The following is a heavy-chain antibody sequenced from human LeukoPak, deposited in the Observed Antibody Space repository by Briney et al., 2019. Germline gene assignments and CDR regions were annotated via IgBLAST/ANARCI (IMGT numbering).Heavy chain of an antibody. J-gene: IGHJ4*02. Sequence: GGSLRLSCAASGFTFRSYSMNWVRQAPGKGLEWVSAIDPTSTYIYYADSVKGRFTISRDNAENSLYLQMNSLRVEDTAVYYCARAGPGYYFDYWGQGTLVTVSS. CDR3: ARAGPGYYFDY. CDR1: GFTFRSYS. D-gene: IGHD7-27*01. V-gene: IGHV3-21*01. CDR2: IDPTSTYI.